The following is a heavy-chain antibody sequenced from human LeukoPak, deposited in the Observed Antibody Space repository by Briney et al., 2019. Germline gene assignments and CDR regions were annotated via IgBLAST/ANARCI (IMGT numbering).Heavy chain of an antibody. CDR3: ARGWIQLWPFDY. V-gene: IGHV4-34*01. D-gene: IGHD5-18*01. CDR2: INHSGST. J-gene: IGHJ4*02. Sequence: SETLSLTCAVYGGSFSGCYWSWIRQPPGKGLEWIGEINHSGSTNYNPSLKSRVTISVDTSKNQFSLKLSSVTAADTAVYYCARGWIQLWPFDYWGQGTLVTVSS. CDR1: GGSFSGCY.